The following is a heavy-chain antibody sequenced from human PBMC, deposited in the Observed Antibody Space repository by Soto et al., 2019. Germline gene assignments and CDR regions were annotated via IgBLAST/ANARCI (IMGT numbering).Heavy chain of an antibody. J-gene: IGHJ4*02. Sequence: QVQLVESGGGVVQPGRSLRLSCAASGFTFSSYAMHWVRQAPGKGLEWVAVISYDGSNKYYADSVKGRFTISRDNSKNTLYLQMNGLRAEDTAVYYCARYSASIVVVIGLAYWGQGTLVTVSS. CDR1: GFTFSSYA. CDR2: ISYDGSNK. V-gene: IGHV3-30-3*01. CDR3: ARYSASIVVVIGLAY. D-gene: IGHD3-22*01.